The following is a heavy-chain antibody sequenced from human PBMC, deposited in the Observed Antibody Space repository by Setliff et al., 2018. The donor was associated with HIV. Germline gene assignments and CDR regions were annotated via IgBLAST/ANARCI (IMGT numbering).Heavy chain of an antibody. CDR1: GGSINRSNYY. CDR2: ISYTGST. V-gene: IGHV4-39*01. J-gene: IGHJ4*02. CDR3: ARQTWEYYDTLTGYYRSPKNFDS. D-gene: IGHD3-9*01. Sequence: PSETLSLTCTVPGGSINRSNYYWGWIRQPPGKGLEWIGTISYTGSTYYAPSLKSRVTISLDTSKNQFFLKLSSVTAPDTAIYYCARQTWEYYDTLTGYYRSPKNFDSWGQGTQVTVSS.